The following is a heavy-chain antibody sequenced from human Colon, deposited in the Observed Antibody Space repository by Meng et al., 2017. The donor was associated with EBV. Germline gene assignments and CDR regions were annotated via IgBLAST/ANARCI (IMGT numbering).Heavy chain of an antibody. J-gene: IGHJ5*02. CDR3: ARVAKGSHFDSSEEWFDP. CDR1: XGSFRGYY. CDR2: INYSGNT. Sequence: QVQLQQWGAGLLQPSXXXXLXXXVSXGSFRGYYWTWIRQPPGKGLEWVAEINYSGNTNYSPSLKSRVTILVDTSKNQFSLKLSSVTAADTAVYYCARVAKGSHFDSSEEWFDPWGQGTLVTVSS. D-gene: IGHD3-22*01. V-gene: IGHV4-34*01.